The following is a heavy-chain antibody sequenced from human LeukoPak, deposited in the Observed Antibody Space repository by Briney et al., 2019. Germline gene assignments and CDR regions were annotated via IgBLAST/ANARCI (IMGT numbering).Heavy chain of an antibody. CDR2: ISGSGSST. V-gene: IGHV3-23*01. CDR3: AKEIAAAGFYYFYYGMDV. CDR1: GFTFASYA. D-gene: IGHD6-13*01. Sequence: PGGSLRLSCAAAGFTFASYAMSWVRQAPGKGLEWVSAISGSGSSTYYADSVKGRFTISRDTSKTTLYLQMNSLRAEDTAVYYCAKEIAAAGFYYFYYGMDVWGQGTTATVSS. J-gene: IGHJ6*02.